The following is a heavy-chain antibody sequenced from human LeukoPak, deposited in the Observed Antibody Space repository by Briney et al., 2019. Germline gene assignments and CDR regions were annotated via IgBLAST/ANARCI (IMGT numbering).Heavy chain of an antibody. CDR2: TYYRSKWYN. J-gene: IGHJ4*02. V-gene: IGHV6-1*01. D-gene: IGHD5-12*01. CDR1: VDSVPINSPA. CDR3: TRGTGYSGYDYLY. Sequence: SQTLSLTCALSVDSVPINSPAWNWLRQSPSRGLEWLGRTYYRSKWYNDYAVSVKSRITINPDTSKNQFSLQQNSVTPEDTAVYCWTRGTGYSGYDYLYWGQGTLVTVSS.